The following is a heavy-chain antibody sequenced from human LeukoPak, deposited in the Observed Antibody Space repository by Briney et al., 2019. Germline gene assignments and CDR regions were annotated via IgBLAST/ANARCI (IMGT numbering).Heavy chain of an antibody. Sequence: PGGSLRLSCAASGFTFSSYAMSWVRQAPGKGLEWVSAISGSGGSTYYADSVKGRFTISRDNSKNTLYLQMNSLRAEDTAVYYCAIFYDSSGYYFECFQHWGQGTLVTVSS. CDR1: GFTFSSYA. J-gene: IGHJ1*01. CDR2: ISGSGGST. D-gene: IGHD3-22*01. V-gene: IGHV3-23*01. CDR3: AIFYDSSGYYFECFQH.